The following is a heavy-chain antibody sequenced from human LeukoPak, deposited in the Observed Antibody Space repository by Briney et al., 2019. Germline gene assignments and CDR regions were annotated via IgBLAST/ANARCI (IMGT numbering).Heavy chain of an antibody. CDR3: AGQWELRGWFDP. V-gene: IGHV4-59*08. CDR1: GGSISSYY. Sequence: SETLSLTCTVSGGSISSYYWSWIRQPPGKGLEWIGYIYYSGSTNYNPSLKSRVTISVDTSKNQCSLKLSSVTAADTAVYYCAGQWELRGWFDPWGQGTLVTVPS. J-gene: IGHJ5*02. D-gene: IGHD1-26*01. CDR2: IYYSGST.